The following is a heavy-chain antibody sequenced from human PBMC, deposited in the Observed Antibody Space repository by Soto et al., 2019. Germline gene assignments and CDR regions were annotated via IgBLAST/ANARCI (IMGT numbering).Heavy chain of an antibody. CDR2: IIPIFGTA. CDR1: GGTFSSYA. J-gene: IGHJ2*01. Sequence: QVQLVQSGAEVKKPGSSVKVSCKASGGTFSSYAISWVRQAPGQGLEWMGGIIPIFGTANYAQKFQGRVTITADESTSTAYMELSSLRSEDTAVYYCARDRGITIFGVGNNWYFDLWGRGTLVTVSS. V-gene: IGHV1-69*01. D-gene: IGHD3-3*01. CDR3: ARDRGITIFGVGNNWYFDL.